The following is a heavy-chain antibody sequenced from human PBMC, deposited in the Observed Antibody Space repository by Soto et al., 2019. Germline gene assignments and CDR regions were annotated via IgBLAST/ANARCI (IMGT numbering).Heavy chain of an antibody. CDR2: IYSSGST. D-gene: IGHD3-22*01. V-gene: IGHV3-53*01. Sequence: GGSLRLSCAASGFTVSNNYMTWVRQAPGKGLEWVSFIYSSGSTYYADSVKGRFTISRDNFKNTLYLQMNSLRAEDTAVYYCAGEGDGTTGYYQDSWGHGTLVT. J-gene: IGHJ5*01. CDR1: GFTVSNNY. CDR3: AGEGDGTTGYYQDS.